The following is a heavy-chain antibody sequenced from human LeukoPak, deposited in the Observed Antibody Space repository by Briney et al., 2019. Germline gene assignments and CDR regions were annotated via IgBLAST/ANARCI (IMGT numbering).Heavy chain of an antibody. CDR2: IYTSGST. CDR1: GGSISSGSYY. V-gene: IGHV4-61*02. Sequence: PSETLSLTCTVSGGSISSGSYYWSWIRQPAGKGLEWIGRIYTSGSTNYNPSLKSRVTISVDTSKNQFSLKLSSVTAADTAVYYCARGLSAFDIWGQGTMVTVSS. J-gene: IGHJ3*02. CDR3: ARGLSAFDI.